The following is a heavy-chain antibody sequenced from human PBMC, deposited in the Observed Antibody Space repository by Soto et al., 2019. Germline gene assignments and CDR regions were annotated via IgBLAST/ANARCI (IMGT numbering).Heavy chain of an antibody. Sequence: GGSLRLSCAASGFTFSSYGMHWVRQAPGKGLEWVAVISYDGSNKYYADSVNGRFTISRDNSKNTLYLQMNSLRAEDTAVYYCPTDISGWPDYWGQGTLVTVSS. J-gene: IGHJ4*02. CDR1: GFTFSSYG. CDR2: ISYDGSNK. V-gene: IGHV3-30*03. D-gene: IGHD6-19*01. CDR3: PTDISGWPDY.